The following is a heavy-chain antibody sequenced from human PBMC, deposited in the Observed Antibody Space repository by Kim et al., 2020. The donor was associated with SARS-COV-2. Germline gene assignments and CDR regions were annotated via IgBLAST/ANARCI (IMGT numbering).Heavy chain of an antibody. CDR1: GGSISSAEYY. D-gene: IGHD6-13*01. CDR2: ISYSGST. Sequence: SETLSLTCTVSGGSISSAEYYWGWNRQPPGKGLDWIGSISYSGSTYYKPTLTSRVTISVDRSRHQFSLKLSSVTAAATAVYYCARRRGSSSWANPFYYYGMDVWGQGTTVTVSS. J-gene: IGHJ6*02. CDR3: ARRRGSSSWANPFYYYGMDV. V-gene: IGHV4-39*01.